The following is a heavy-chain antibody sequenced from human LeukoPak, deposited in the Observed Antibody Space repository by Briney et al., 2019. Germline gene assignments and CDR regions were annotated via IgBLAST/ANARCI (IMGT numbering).Heavy chain of an antibody. D-gene: IGHD6-13*01. V-gene: IGHV4-59*08. CDR1: SASFSSYY. J-gene: IGHJ3*02. Sequence: SETLSLTCTVSSASFSSYYWSWIRQPPGKGLEWIGYSRNSGFTKYNASLKSRVTISIDTSQNQFSLKLTSVTAADTAVYYCVRHGQQLENNAFDMWGQGTMVTVSS. CDR3: VRHGQQLENNAFDM. CDR2: SRNSGFT.